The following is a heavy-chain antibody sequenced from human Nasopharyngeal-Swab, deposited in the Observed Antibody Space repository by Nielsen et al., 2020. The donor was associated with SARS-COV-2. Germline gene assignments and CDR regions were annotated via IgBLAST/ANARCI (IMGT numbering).Heavy chain of an antibody. Sequence: GGSLRLSCAASGFTFSSYGMHWVRQAPGKGLEWVAVIWYDGSNKYYADSVKGRLTISRDNSKNTLYLQMNSLRAEDTAVYYCARDYYDSSGYYYFDYWGQGTLVTVSS. CDR3: ARDYYDSSGYYYFDY. CDR2: IWYDGSNK. V-gene: IGHV3-33*01. J-gene: IGHJ4*02. CDR1: GFTFSSYG. D-gene: IGHD3-22*01.